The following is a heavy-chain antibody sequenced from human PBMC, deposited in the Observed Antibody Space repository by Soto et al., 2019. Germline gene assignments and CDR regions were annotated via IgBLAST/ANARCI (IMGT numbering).Heavy chain of an antibody. CDR3: TVPYSSGWYKGYY. J-gene: IGHJ4*02. D-gene: IGHD6-19*01. V-gene: IGHV3-73*01. Sequence: EVQLVESGGGLVQPGGSLKLSCAASGITFSGSAIHWVRQASGKGLEWVGRIRSKVNNYATEYAASVKDRFTISRDVSQNTAFLQMNSLKTEDTAVYYCTVPYSSGWYKGYYWGQGILVTVSS. CDR1: GITFSGSA. CDR2: IRSKVNNYAT.